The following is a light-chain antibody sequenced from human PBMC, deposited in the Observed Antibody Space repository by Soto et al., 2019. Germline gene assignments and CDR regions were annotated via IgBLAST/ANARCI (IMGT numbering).Light chain of an antibody. CDR1: SSDVGGYNF. Sequence: QSALTQPASVSGSPGQSITISCTGTSSDVGGYNFVSWYQHHPGKAPKLIIYDVSNRPSGVSNRFSGSKSGNTASLTISGLQAVDEADYYCSSYTPSSTPFVFGIGTKLTVL. CDR2: DVS. CDR3: SSYTPSSTPFV. V-gene: IGLV2-14*03. J-gene: IGLJ1*01.